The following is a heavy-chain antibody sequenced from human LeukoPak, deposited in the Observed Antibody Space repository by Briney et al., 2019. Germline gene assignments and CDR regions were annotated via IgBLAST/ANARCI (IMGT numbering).Heavy chain of an antibody. D-gene: IGHD1-1*01. CDR2: FSVNNGDT. Sequence: ASVKVSCKTSGYTFASYRITWVRQAPGQGLEWMGWFSVNNGDTVSAQGFQGRITMTTDTSTSTAYMELTSLISDDTAVYYCARYKHHNYFDFWGRGTLVTVSS. J-gene: IGHJ4*02. CDR1: GYTFASYR. V-gene: IGHV1-18*01. CDR3: ARYKHHNYFDF.